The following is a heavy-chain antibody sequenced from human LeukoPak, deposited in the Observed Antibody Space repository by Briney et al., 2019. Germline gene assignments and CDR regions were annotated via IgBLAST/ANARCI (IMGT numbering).Heavy chain of an antibody. J-gene: IGHJ4*02. V-gene: IGHV4-38-2*01. CDR1: GYSISSGYY. Sequence: PSETLSLTCAVSGYSISSGYYWGWIRQPPGQGLEWIGSIYHSGSTYYNPSLKSRVTTSVDTSKNQFSLKLSSVTAADTAVYYCARQGDYIVVVPAAIVVDYWGQGTLVTVSS. CDR3: ARQGDYIVVVPAAIVVDY. CDR2: IYHSGST. D-gene: IGHD2-2*01.